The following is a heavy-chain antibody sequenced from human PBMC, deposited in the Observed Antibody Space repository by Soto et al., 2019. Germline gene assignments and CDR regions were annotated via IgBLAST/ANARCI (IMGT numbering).Heavy chain of an antibody. D-gene: IGHD6-6*01. J-gene: IGHJ5*02. CDR3: ARGRGSSSNNFFDP. Sequence: ASVKVSCKASGYTFINYYMHWVRQAPGQGPEWMGWINPNSGSTNYAQRFQGRVTMTRDTSITTAYMELSSLRSDDTAVYFCARGRGSSSNNFFDPRGQGTLVTVSS. V-gene: IGHV1-2*02. CDR1: GYTFINYY. CDR2: INPNSGST.